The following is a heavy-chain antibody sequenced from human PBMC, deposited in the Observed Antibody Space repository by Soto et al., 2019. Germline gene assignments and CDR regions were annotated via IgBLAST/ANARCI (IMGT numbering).Heavy chain of an antibody. CDR2: ISYDGSNK. CDR1: GFTFSSYG. V-gene: IGHV3-30*18. J-gene: IGHJ4*02. D-gene: IGHD1-26*01. CDR3: AKAQRVGATLDYFDY. Sequence: GGSLRLSCAASGFTFSSYGMHWVRQAPGKGLEWVAVISYDGSNKYYADSVKGRFTISRDNSKNTLYLQMNSLRAEDTAVYYCAKAQRVGATLDYFDYWGQGTLVTVSS.